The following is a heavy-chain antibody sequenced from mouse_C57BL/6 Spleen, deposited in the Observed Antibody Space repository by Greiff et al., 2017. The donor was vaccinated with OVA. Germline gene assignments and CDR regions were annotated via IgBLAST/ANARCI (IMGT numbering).Heavy chain of an antibody. Sequence: DVQLVASWGGLVKPGGSLKLSCAASGFTFSSYTMSWVRQTPEKRLEWVATISGGGGNTYYPDSVKGRFTISRDNAKNTLYLQMSSLRSEDTALYYCSRSPPYYGNYAMDYWGQGTSVTVSS. CDR2: ISGGGGNT. CDR3: SRSPPYYGNYAMDY. CDR1: GFTFSSYT. D-gene: IGHD1-2*01. J-gene: IGHJ4*01. V-gene: IGHV5-9*01.